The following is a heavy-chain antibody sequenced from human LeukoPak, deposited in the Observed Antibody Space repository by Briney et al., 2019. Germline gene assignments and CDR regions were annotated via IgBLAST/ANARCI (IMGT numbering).Heavy chain of an antibody. Sequence: PVGSLRLSCAASGFTFSSYAMSWVRQAPGKGLVWVSRINSDGSSTSYADSVKGRFTISRDNAKNTLYLQMNSLRAEDTAVYYCARDLDCGGDCFSFDYWGQGTLVTVSS. D-gene: IGHD2-21*02. CDR2: INSDGSST. J-gene: IGHJ4*02. CDR1: GFTFSSYA. V-gene: IGHV3-74*01. CDR3: ARDLDCGGDCFSFDY.